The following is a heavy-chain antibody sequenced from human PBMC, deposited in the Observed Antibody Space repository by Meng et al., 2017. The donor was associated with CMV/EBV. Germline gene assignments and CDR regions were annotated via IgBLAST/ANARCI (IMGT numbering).Heavy chain of an antibody. CDR3: ARGGPNDSSGYYPYYFDY. CDR2: SNHSRST. Sequence: QVLRLQCRAGLVKPAATLATTWALDDGSFSVYYCTWIRQPPGKGLESIGESNHSRSTNYNPSLKSQVTISVDTSKNQFSLKLSSVTAADTAVYYCARGGPNDSSGYYPYYFDYRGQGTLVTVSS. V-gene: IGHV4-34*01. J-gene: IGHJ4*02. D-gene: IGHD3-22*01. CDR1: DGSFSVYY.